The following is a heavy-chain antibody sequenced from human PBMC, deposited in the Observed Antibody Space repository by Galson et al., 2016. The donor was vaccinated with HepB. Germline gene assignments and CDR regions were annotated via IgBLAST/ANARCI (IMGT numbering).Heavy chain of an antibody. CDR2: IYYSGTT. CDR1: GDSISSTNW. D-gene: IGHD6-19*01. V-gene: IGHV4-28*03. Sequence: SETLSLTCDVSGDSISSTNWWGWIRRPPGKGLEWIGYIYYSGTTYYNPSLKSRVSMSVDTSKNQFSLKLSSVTAVETAVYYCARGDERYSSGFYESYYVMDVGGQGTTVTVSS. J-gene: IGHJ6*02. CDR3: ARGDERYSSGFYESYYVMDV.